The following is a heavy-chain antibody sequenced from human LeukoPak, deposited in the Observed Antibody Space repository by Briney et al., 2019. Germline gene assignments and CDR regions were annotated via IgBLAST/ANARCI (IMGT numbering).Heavy chain of an antibody. CDR2: IYHSGST. CDR3: AREGITMIKAPVAFDI. J-gene: IGHJ3*02. D-gene: IGHD3-22*01. Sequence: NASETLSLTCTVSGYSISSGYYWGGIRQPPGKGLEWIGSIYHSGSTYYNPSLKSRVTISVDTSKNQFSLKLSSVTAADTAVYYCAREGITMIKAPVAFDIWGQGTMVTVSS. CDR1: GYSISSGYY. V-gene: IGHV4-38-2*02.